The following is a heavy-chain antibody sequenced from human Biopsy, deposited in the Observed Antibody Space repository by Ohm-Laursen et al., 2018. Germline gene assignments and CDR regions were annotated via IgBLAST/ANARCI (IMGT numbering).Heavy chain of an antibody. V-gene: IGHV4-4*07. Sequence: SDTLSLTWTVPGGSISGHFWSWVRQPAGKGLEWIGRIYSNGNTNYNPSLKSRVSMSVDTSKNHFSLNLTSVTAADTAVYYCARDEGLLRAFDIWGQGTLGTVSS. CDR2: IYSNGNT. J-gene: IGHJ3*02. D-gene: IGHD1-26*01. CDR1: GGSISGHF. CDR3: ARDEGLLRAFDI.